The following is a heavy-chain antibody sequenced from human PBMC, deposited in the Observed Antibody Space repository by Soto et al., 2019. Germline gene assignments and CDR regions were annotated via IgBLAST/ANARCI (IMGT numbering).Heavy chain of an antibody. J-gene: IGHJ4*02. CDR1: GFTVTINY. V-gene: IGHV3-53*01. Sequence: EVQVVESGGGLVQPGGSLRLSCAVSGFTVTINYMSWVRQAPGKGLEWVSVIYSGGTTYYADSVKGRFTISRDTSKNTLYLQMNSLSGDDTAVYYCHGYGYWGQGTLVTVSS. CDR3: HGYGY. CDR2: IYSGGTT. D-gene: IGHD5-12*01.